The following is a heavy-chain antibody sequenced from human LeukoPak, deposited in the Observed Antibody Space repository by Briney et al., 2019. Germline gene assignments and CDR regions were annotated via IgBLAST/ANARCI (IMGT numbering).Heavy chain of an antibody. V-gene: IGHV3-74*01. CDR1: GFTFSSNW. CDR3: VRDGVGAPPFDY. J-gene: IGHJ4*02. Sequence: GGSLRLSCAASGFTFSSNWMHWVRQAPGRGWVGVSRIKGDGSSTSYADSVKGRFTISRDNAKNTLFLQMNSLRAEDTAVYYCVRDGVGAPPFDYWGQGALVTVSS. D-gene: IGHD1-26*01. CDR2: IKGDGSST.